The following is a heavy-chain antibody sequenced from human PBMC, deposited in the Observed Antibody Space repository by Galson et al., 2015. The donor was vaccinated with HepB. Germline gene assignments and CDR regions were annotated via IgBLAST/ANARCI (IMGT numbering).Heavy chain of an antibody. CDR3: VRDREGRGYSHGYYFDC. Sequence: SLRLSCAASGFTFSNYWMHWVRQAPGKGLVWVSRINTDGTSTSYAASVKGRFTISRDNAKNTLYLQMNSLRVEDAAVYYCVRDREGRGYSHGYYFDCWGQGALVTVSS. CDR2: INTDGTST. CDR1: GFTFSNYW. V-gene: IGHV3-74*01. J-gene: IGHJ4*02. D-gene: IGHD5-18*01.